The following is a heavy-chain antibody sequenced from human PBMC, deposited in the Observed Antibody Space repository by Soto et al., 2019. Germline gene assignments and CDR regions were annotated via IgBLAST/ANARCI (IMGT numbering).Heavy chain of an antibody. J-gene: IGHJ6*01. CDR1: VFTVSSNY. CDR2: IYIGGST. CDR3: SGGYYYDRSGGTDYYCYGMEV. V-gene: IGHV3-53*01. Sequence: PGGSLRLSCAASVFTVSSNYMSLVRQAPGKGLECVSVIYIGGSTYYSDSVKGRFTISRYNSKNTLYLQMNSLRAEDTAVYYCSGGYYYDRSGGTDYYCYGMEVWGQGTTVTVSS. D-gene: IGHD3-22*01.